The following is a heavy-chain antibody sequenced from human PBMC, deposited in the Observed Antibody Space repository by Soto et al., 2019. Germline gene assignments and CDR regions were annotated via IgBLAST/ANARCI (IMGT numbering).Heavy chain of an antibody. V-gene: IGHV5-51*01. CDR1: GYSFTSYW. CDR3: ARLGLDKFYVEHRFYGMDV. CDR2: IYPGDSDT. D-gene: IGHD1-1*01. Sequence: PGESLKISCKGSGYSFTSYWIGWVRQMPGKGLEWMGIIYPGDSDTRYSPSFQGQVTISADKSISTAYLQWSSLKASDTAMYYCARLGLDKFYVEHRFYGMDVWGQGTTVTVSS. J-gene: IGHJ6*02.